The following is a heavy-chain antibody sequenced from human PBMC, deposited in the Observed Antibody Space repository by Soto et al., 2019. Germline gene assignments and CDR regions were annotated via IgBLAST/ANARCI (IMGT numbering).Heavy chain of an antibody. V-gene: IGHV3-33*01. D-gene: IGHD2-15*01. J-gene: IGHJ4*02. CDR3: ARDGGPLLFDY. CDR2: IWYDGSNK. CDR1: GFTFSSYG. Sequence: GGSLRLSCAASGFTFSSYGMHWVRQAPGKGLEWVAVIWYDGSNKYYADSVKGRLTISRDNSKNTLYLQMNSLRAEDTAVYYCARDGGPLLFDYWGQGTLVTVSS.